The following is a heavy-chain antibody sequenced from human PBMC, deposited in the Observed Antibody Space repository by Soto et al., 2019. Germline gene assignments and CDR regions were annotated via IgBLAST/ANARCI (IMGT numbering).Heavy chain of an antibody. CDR2: INAGNGNT. J-gene: IGHJ6*02. CDR3: ARGGVTIFGVASRDYYYGMDV. D-gene: IGHD3-3*01. V-gene: IGHV1-3*01. CDR1: GYTFTSYA. Sequence: QVQLVQSGAEVKKPGASVKVPCKASGYTFTSYAMHWVRQAPGQRLEWMGWINAGNGNTKYSQKFQGRVTITRDTSASTAYMELSSLRSEDTAVYYCARGGVTIFGVASRDYYYGMDVWGQGTTVTVSS.